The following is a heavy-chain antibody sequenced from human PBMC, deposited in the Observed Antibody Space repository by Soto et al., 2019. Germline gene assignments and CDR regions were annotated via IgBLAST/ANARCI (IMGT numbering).Heavy chain of an antibody. D-gene: IGHD3-22*01. CDR1: GFTFSSYS. CDR2: ISSSSSYI. V-gene: IGHV3-21*01. J-gene: IGHJ6*02. CDR3: AREEVYYYDSSGYPHSSYYGMDV. Sequence: GGSLRLSCAASGFTFSSYSMNWVRQAPGKGLEWVSSISSSSSYIYYADSVKGRFTISRDNAKNSLYLQMNSLRAEDTAVYYCAREEVYYYDSSGYPHSSYYGMDVWGQGTTVTVSS.